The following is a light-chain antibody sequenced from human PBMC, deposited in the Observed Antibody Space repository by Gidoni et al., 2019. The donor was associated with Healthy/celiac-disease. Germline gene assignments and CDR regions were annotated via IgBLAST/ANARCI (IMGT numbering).Light chain of an antibody. J-gene: IGKJ4*01. V-gene: IGKV1-39*01. CDR3: QQSYSTLLT. CDR1: QSISNY. CDR2: AAS. Sequence: DIQMTQSPSSLSASVGDRVTITCRASQSISNYLNWYQQKPGKAPKLLIYAASSLQSGVPSRFSGCGSGTDFTLTISSLQPEDFATYYCQQSYSTLLTFGGGTKVEIK.